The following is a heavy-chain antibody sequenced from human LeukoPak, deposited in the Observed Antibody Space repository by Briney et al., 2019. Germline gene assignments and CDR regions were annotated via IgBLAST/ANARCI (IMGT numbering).Heavy chain of an antibody. CDR1: GGSFWGYY. V-gene: IGHV4-34*01. J-gene: IGHJ4*02. D-gene: IGHD1-26*01. CDR2: INHSGST. CDR3: ARDGIVGAIND. Sequence: SETLSLTCAVYGGSFWGYYWSWLRQPPGRGLEWSGEINHSGSTNYNPSLKSRVTISVDTYKNQFSLTLSSVTAADTPVYYCARDGIVGAINDWGQGTLVTVSS.